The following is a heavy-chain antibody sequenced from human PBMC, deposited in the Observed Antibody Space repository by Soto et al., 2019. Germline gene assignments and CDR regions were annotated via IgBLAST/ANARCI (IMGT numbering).Heavy chain of an antibody. J-gene: IGHJ4*02. CDR1: GFTFSSYA. V-gene: IGHV3-30-3*01. CDR3: VRAVKSGWYYGTGY. CDR2: ISYDGSNK. D-gene: IGHD6-19*01. Sequence: QVQLVESGGGVVQPGRSLRLSCAASGFTFSSYAMYWVRQAPGKGLEWVAVISYDGSNKYYADSVKGRFTISRDNSKTTLYLQMNSLRAEDTAVYYCVRAVKSGWYYGTGYWGQGTLVTVSS.